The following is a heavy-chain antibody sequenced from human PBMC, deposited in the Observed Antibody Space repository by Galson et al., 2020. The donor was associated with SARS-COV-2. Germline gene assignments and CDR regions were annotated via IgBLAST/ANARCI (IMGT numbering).Heavy chain of an antibody. V-gene: IGHV4-39*02. CDR3: AKDPHYGTDLIDY. J-gene: IGHJ4*02. D-gene: IGHD3-16*01. CDR2: IYYSGTT. CDR1: GGSISTTNYF. Sequence: SETLSLTCTVSGGSISTTNYFWGWIRQPPGKGLEWIGTIYYSGTTYYNPSLRSRVTISVDTSKNQFSLKLNSVTAADTAVYYCAKDPHYGTDLIDYWGQGTLVTVSS.